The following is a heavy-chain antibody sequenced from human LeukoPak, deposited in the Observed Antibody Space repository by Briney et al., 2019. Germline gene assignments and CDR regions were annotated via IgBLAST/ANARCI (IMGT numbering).Heavy chain of an antibody. CDR1: GFIFSSYW. Sequence: GGSLRLSCAVSGFIFSSYWMHWVRQAPGKGLVWVSRINSDGSSTSYADSVKGRFTISRDNAKNTLYLQMNSLRAEDTAVYYCARRVVVPAAPYYFDDWGQGTLVTVSS. J-gene: IGHJ4*02. D-gene: IGHD2-2*01. V-gene: IGHV3-74*01. CDR3: ARRVVVPAAPYYFDD. CDR2: INSDGSST.